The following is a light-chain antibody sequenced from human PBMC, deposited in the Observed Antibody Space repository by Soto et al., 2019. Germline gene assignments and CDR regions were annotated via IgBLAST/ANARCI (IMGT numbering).Light chain of an antibody. CDR1: RSLLHSNGYNY. CDR2: LGS. V-gene: IGKV2-28*01. J-gene: IGKJ5*01. CDR3: MQALQTPIT. Sequence: IVMTQSPLSLPVTPGEPASISCRSSRSLLHSNGYNYLDWYLQKPGQSPQLLIYLGSNRASGVPDRFSGRGSGTDFTLKISRVEAEDVGVYYCMQALQTPITFGQGTRLEIK.